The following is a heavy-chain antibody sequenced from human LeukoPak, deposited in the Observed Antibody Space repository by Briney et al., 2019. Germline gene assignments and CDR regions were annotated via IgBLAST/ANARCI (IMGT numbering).Heavy chain of an antibody. CDR1: GYTLTELS. D-gene: IGHD2/OR15-2a*01. V-gene: IGHV1-24*01. CDR2: FDPEDGET. J-gene: IGHJ5*02. Sequence: ASVKVSCKVSGYTLTELSMHWVRQAPGKGLEWMGGFDPEDGETIYAQKFQGRVTMTEDTSTDTAYMELSGLRSEDTAVSDCATVLILVRSWFDPWGQGTLVTVSS. CDR3: ATVLILVRSWFDP.